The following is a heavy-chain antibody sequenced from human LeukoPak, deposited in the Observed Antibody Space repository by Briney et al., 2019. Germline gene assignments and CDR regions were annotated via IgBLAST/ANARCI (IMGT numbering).Heavy chain of an antibody. CDR1: GFTFSGYA. D-gene: IGHD6-13*01. J-gene: IGHJ4*02. Sequence: GGSLRLSCAASGFTFSGYAMSWVRQAPGKGLEWVSAISGSGGSTYYADSVQGRFTISRDNSKNTLYLQMNSLRAEDMALYYCAKDYRISSWYYFDYWGQGTLVTVSS. CDR2: ISGSGGST. V-gene: IGHV3-23*01. CDR3: AKDYRISSWYYFDY.